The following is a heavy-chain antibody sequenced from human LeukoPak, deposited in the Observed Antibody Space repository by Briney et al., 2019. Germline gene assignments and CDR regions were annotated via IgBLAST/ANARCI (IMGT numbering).Heavy chain of an antibody. CDR2: IYYSGST. Sequence: PSETLSLTCTVSGGSISSYYWSWIRQPPGKGLEWIGYIYYSGSTNYNPSLKSRVTISVDTSKNQFSLKLSSVTAADTAVYYCARVVHYYGSGSSFWFDPWGQGTLVTVSS. CDR3: ARVVHYYGSGSSFWFDP. CDR1: GGSISSYY. D-gene: IGHD3-10*01. V-gene: IGHV4-59*01. J-gene: IGHJ5*02.